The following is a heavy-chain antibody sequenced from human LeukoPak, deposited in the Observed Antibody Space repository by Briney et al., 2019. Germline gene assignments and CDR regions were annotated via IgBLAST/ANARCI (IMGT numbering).Heavy chain of an antibody. Sequence: ASVKVSCKASGYTFTGYYIHWVRQAPGQGLEWMGWINPNNGGTNYAQKFQGRVTMTRDTSTSTAYMELSRLRSEDTAVYYCARVMVRGVRESDYWGQGTLVTVSS. D-gene: IGHD3-10*01. CDR1: GYTFTGYY. J-gene: IGHJ4*02. CDR3: ARVMVRGVRESDY. V-gene: IGHV1-2*02. CDR2: INPNNGGT.